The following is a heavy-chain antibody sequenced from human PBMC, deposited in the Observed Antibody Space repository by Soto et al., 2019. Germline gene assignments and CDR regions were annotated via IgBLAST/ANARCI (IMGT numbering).Heavy chain of an antibody. Sequence: PSETLSLTCNVSGGSISGYYWSWIRQPPGKGLEYIGYIYYRGSTNYNPSLESRVTMSVDTPRNQFSLKVNSVTAADTAVYYCARQQLLPFYYALDVWGQGTTVTVSS. V-gene: IGHV4-59*01. D-gene: IGHD6-13*01. CDR1: GGSISGYY. J-gene: IGHJ6*02. CDR3: ARQQLLPFYYALDV. CDR2: IYYRGST.